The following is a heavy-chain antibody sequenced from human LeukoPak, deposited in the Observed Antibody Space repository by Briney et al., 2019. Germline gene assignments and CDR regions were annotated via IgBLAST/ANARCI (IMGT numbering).Heavy chain of an antibody. CDR2: IYTGGIT. Sequence: PGGSPRLSCAASGFTVTSTYMSWVRQAPGKGLEWVSVIYTGGITYYADSVKGRFTFSRDYSKNTLYLQMNSLKAEDSAVYYCARDNFASYFDYWGQGTLVTVS. J-gene: IGHJ4*02. D-gene: IGHD1-1*01. CDR3: ARDNFASYFDY. CDR1: GFTVTSTY. V-gene: IGHV3-53*01.